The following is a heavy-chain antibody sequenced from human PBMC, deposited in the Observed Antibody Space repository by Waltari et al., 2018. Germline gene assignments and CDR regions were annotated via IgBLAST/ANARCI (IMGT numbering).Heavy chain of an antibody. CDR3: AKDPNGDHIGAFDT. D-gene: IGHD2-8*01. CDR1: TLQFSNYA. V-gene: IGHV3-23*01. Sequence: EVQVFESGGLLVQPGGSLSLSWAASTLQFSNYAMTWVRQAPGKGLSYISSISGGGGVTVYANSVKGRFTISRDNSKSTLYLQMNSLRGEDTATYYCAKDPNGDHIGAFDTWGQGTMVTVSP. CDR2: ISGGGGVT. J-gene: IGHJ3*02.